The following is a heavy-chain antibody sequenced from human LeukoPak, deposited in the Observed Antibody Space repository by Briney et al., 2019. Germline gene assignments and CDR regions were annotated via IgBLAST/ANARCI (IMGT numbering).Heavy chain of an antibody. CDR3: ARGDPTTVVTPPYYYYGMDV. D-gene: IGHD4-23*01. Sequence: ASVKVSCKASGYTFTSYYMHWVRQAPGQGLEWMGIINPSGGSTSYAQKFQGRVTMTRDTSTSTVYMELSSLRSEDTAVYYCARGDPTTVVTPPYYYYGMDVWGQGTTVTVSS. J-gene: IGHJ6*02. CDR2: INPSGGST. CDR1: GYTFTSYY. V-gene: IGHV1-46*01.